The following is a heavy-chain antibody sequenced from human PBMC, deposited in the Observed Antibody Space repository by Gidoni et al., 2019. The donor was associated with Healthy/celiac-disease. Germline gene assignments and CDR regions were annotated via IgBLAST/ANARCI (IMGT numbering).Heavy chain of an antibody. D-gene: IGHD2-2*01. Sequence: QVQLQQWGAGLLKPSETLSLTCAVYGGSFSGYYWSWIRQPPGKGLEWIGEINHSGSTNYNPSLKSRVTISVDTSKNQFSLKLSSVTAADTAVYYCARGRYCSSTSCYGGMDVWGQGTTVTVSS. V-gene: IGHV4-34*01. CDR2: INHSGST. CDR1: GGSFSGYY. CDR3: ARGRYCSSTSCYGGMDV. J-gene: IGHJ6*02.